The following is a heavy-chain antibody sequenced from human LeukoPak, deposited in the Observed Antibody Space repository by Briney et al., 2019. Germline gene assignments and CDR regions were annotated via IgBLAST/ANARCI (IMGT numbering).Heavy chain of an antibody. CDR2: TSDSGSTI. Sequence: GGSLRLSCAASGFTFSDYCLSWIRQAPGKGLEWVSYTSDSGSTIFYADSVKGRFTISRDNAENSLYLQMNSLRAEDTAIYYCARELKYCGGDCYFDSWGQGTLVTVSS. J-gene: IGHJ4*02. D-gene: IGHD2-21*02. CDR3: ARELKYCGGDCYFDS. CDR1: GFTFSDYC. V-gene: IGHV3-11*01.